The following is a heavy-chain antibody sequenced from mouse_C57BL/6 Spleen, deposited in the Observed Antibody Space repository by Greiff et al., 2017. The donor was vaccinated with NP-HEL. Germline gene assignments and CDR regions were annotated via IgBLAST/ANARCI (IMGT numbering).Heavy chain of an antibody. Sequence: VQLVESGAELARPGASVKLSCKASGYTFTSYGISWVKQRTGQGLEWIGEIYPRSGNTYYNEKFKGKATLTADKSSSTAYMELRSLTSEDSAVYFCARVYGNDEGGAMDYWGQGTSVTVSS. CDR2: IYPRSGNT. J-gene: IGHJ4*01. D-gene: IGHD2-2*01. V-gene: IGHV1-81*01. CDR1: GYTFTSYG. CDR3: ARVYGNDEGGAMDY.